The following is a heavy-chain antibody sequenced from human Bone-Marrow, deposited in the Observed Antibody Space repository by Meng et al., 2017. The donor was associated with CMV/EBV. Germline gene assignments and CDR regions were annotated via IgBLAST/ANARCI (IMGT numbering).Heavy chain of an antibody. CDR3: ARACRQVNNCYLDY. CDR2: IRSDDST. Sequence: GESLKISCAVSGFSVSSYFMTWVRQAPGKGLEYVSFIRSDDSTNYAKTVQGRFTISRDNSKNTVFLLMNGLRAEDTALYYCARACRQVNNCYLDYWGQGNLVTVSS. CDR1: GFSVSSYF. V-gene: IGHV3-53*01. D-gene: IGHD1-1*01. J-gene: IGHJ4*02.